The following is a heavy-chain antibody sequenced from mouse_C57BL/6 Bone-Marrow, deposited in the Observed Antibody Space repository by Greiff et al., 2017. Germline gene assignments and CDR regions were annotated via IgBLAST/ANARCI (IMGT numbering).Heavy chain of an antibody. D-gene: IGHD2-2*01. CDR3: TTNLLWLRRGYYYAMDY. CDR2: IDPENGDT. CDR1: GFNIKDDY. J-gene: IGHJ4*01. Sequence: EVQLQQSGAELVRPGASVKLSCTASGFNIKDDYMHWVKPRPEQGLEWIGWIDPENGDTEYASKFQGKATITADTSSNTAYLQLSSLTSEDTAVYSCTTNLLWLRRGYYYAMDYWGQGTSVTVSS. V-gene: IGHV14-4*01.